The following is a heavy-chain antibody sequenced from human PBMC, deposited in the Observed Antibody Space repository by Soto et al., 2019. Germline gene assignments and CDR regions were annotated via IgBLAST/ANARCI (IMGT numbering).Heavy chain of an antibody. V-gene: IGHV3-49*03. CDR3: IGSFPF. D-gene: IGHD3-10*01. J-gene: IGHJ4*02. Sequence: VYLVESGGGLVEPGRSLRLSCTASGVPFGNFLMSWFRQAPGKGMEWVGFIRSQPYGGTAEYAASVRGRFTISRDDSKGIAYLQMNSLQTEDSGVYYCIGSFPFWGQGTLVTVSS. CDR1: GVPFGNFL. CDR2: IRSQPYGGTA.